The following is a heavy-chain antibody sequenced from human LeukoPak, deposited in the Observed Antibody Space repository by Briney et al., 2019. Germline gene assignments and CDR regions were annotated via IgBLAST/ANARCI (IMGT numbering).Heavy chain of an antibody. J-gene: IGHJ5*02. Sequence: GGSLRLSCAASGFTFSSYAMHWVRQAPGKGREWVAVISYDGSNKYYADSVKGRFTISRDNAKNSLYLQMNSLRAEDTAVYYCARVYGSGTYNWFDPWGQGTLVTVSS. CDR2: ISYDGSNK. CDR1: GFTFSSYA. D-gene: IGHD3-10*01. CDR3: ARVYGSGTYNWFDP. V-gene: IGHV3-30*04.